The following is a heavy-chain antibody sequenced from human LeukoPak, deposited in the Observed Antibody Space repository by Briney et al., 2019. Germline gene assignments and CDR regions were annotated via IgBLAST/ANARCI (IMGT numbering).Heavy chain of an antibody. D-gene: IGHD3-10*01. Sequence: PGGPLRLSCAASRFTFSTYAMSWVRQAPGKGLEWVSTISGSGGSTYYADSVKGRFPISRDNSKNTLYLQINSLRAEDTAVYYCGGGGFGEAYYYYYYMDVWGKGTTVTVSS. CDR1: RFTFSTYA. J-gene: IGHJ6*03. CDR3: GGGGFGEAYYYYYYMDV. CDR2: ISGSGGST. V-gene: IGHV3-23*01.